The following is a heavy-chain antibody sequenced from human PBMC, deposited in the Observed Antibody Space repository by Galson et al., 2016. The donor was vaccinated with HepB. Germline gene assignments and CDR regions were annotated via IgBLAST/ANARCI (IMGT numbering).Heavy chain of an antibody. V-gene: IGHV3-48*03. CDR2: ISSSGTTI. J-gene: IGHJ4*02. D-gene: IGHD3-9*01. CDR1: GFTFSSHT. Sequence: SLRLSCAASGFTFSSHTMNWVRQAPGKGLEWVSYISSSGTTIYYADSVKGRFTISRDNAKNSLYLQMNSLRAEDTAVYYCAREPVRLDDLLTGPPKNPDYWGQGTLVTVSS. CDR3: AREPVRLDDLLTGPPKNPDY.